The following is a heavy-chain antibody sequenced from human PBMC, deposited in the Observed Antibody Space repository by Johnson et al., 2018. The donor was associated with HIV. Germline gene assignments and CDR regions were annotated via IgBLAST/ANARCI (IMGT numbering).Heavy chain of an antibody. CDR1: GFTFSSFA. J-gene: IGHJ3*02. V-gene: IGHV3-30*04. D-gene: IGHD1-26*01. CDR3: ARDGPEYSGSFGAFDI. CDR2: ISYDGSNK. Sequence: QVQLVESGGGVVQPGRSLRLSCAASGFTFSSFAMHWVRQAPGKGLEWVAVISYDGSNKYYADSVKGRFTISRDNSKNTLYLQMNSLRAEDTALYYCARDGPEYSGSFGAFDIWGQGTMVTVSS.